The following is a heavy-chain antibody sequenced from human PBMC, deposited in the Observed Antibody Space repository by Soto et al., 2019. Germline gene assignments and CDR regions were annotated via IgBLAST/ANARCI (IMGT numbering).Heavy chain of an antibody. Sequence: QVQLVQSGAEVKKPGSSVKVSYKASGGTFTNSAFNWVRQAPGQGLEWMGGIIPLFDTTNSAQNFQGRVTFTADDSTSTAYMELSGLRSEDTAAYYCARYSAGSFWNYAMDVWGQGTTVTVSS. V-gene: IGHV1-69*01. CDR3: ARYSAGSFWNYAMDV. D-gene: IGHD6-13*01. J-gene: IGHJ6*02. CDR1: GGTFTNSA. CDR2: IIPLFDTT.